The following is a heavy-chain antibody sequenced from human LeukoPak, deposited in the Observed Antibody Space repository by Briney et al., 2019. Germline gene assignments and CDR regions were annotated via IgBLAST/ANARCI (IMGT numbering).Heavy chain of an antibody. J-gene: IGHJ6*04. CDR2: IYYSGST. CDR3: ARYGGYYYYYGMDV. D-gene: IGHD4-23*01. Sequence: SSETLSLTCTVSGGSISSYYWSWIRQPPGKGLEWIGYIYYSGSTNYNPSLKSRVTTSVDTSKNQFSLKLSSVTAADTAVYYCARYGGYYYYYGMDVWGKGTTVTVSS. CDR1: GGSISSYY. V-gene: IGHV4-59*01.